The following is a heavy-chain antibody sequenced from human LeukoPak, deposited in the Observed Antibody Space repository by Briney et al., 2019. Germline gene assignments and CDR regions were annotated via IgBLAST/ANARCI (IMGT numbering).Heavy chain of an antibody. CDR3: ARDEDWSGYYGAFDI. CDR2: INSDGSST. V-gene: IGHV3-74*01. CDR1: GFTFSIYW. J-gene: IGHJ3*02. Sequence: GGSLRLSCAASGFTFSIYWMHWVRQAPGQGLVWISRINSDGSSTSYEESFKGRLTISRANARNTLYLQMNSLKVKDTAVYYCARDEDWSGYYGAFDIWGQGTMVTVSS. D-gene: IGHD3-3*01.